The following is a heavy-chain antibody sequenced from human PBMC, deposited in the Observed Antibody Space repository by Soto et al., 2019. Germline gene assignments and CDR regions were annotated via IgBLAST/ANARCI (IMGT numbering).Heavy chain of an antibody. CDR3: ATSKGSKLRFLEWSTYGMDV. D-gene: IGHD3-3*01. J-gene: IGHJ6*02. V-gene: IGHV5-51*01. CDR1: GYSFTSYW. CDR2: IYPGDSDT. Sequence: PGESLKISCKGSGYSFTSYWIGWVRQMPGKGLEWMGIIYPGDSDTRYSPSFQGQVTISADKSISTAYLQWSSLKASDTAMYYCATSKGSKLRFLEWSTYGMDVWGQGTTVTVSS.